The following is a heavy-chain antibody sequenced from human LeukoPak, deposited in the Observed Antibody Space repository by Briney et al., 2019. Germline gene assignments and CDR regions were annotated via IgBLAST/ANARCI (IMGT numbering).Heavy chain of an antibody. V-gene: IGHV3-7*01. CDR2: IKQDGSEK. J-gene: IGHJ3*02. CDR1: GFTFSSYW. CDR3: ARDADPPGLSYCGGDCYGAFDI. D-gene: IGHD2-21*02. Sequence: GGSLRLSCAASGFTFSSYWMSWVRQAPGKGLEWVANIKQDGSEKYYVDSVKGRFTISRDNAKNPLYLQMNSLRAEDTAVYYCARDADPPGLSYCGGDCYGAFDIWGQGTMVTVSS.